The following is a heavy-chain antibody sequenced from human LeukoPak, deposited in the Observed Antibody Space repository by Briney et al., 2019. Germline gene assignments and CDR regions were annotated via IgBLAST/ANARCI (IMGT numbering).Heavy chain of an antibody. CDR3: ARHISSSARFDS. J-gene: IGHJ4*02. D-gene: IGHD6-6*01. CDR1: GYSFSTYW. Sequence: GESLKISCTGPGYSFSTYWIGWVRQLPGKGLESMGIIYPGDSDTRYSPSFQGQVTISADKSTSTAYLQWSSLKASDTAMYYCARHISSSARFDSWGQGTLVTVSS. CDR2: IYPGDSDT. V-gene: IGHV5-51*01.